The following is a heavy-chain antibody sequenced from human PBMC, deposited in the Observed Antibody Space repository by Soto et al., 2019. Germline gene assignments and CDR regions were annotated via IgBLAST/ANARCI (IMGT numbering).Heavy chain of an antibody. J-gene: IGHJ4*02. CDR3: ARAYYFGSVTSYTLYY. CDR1: GFTFSNYG. Sequence: PGGSLRLSCAASGFTFSNYGMHWVRQAPGKGLEWVAVISDDGVSKYYADSVQGRFTISRDNSESAVFLQMNSLRPDDTALYFCARAYYFGSVTSYTLYYWGQGTQVTVSS. D-gene: IGHD3-10*01. V-gene: IGHV3-30*03. CDR2: ISDDGVSK.